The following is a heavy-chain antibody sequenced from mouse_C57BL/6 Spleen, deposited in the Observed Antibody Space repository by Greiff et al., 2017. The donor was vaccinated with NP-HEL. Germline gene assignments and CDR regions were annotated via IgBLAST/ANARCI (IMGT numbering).Heavy chain of an antibody. Sequence: VQLQQSGAELVKPGASVKISCKASGYAFSSYWMNWVKQRPGQGLEWIGQIYPGDGDTNYNGKFKGKATLTADKSSSTGYMQLSSLTSEDSAVYFCASLYYDYDGYFDVWGTGTTVTVSS. J-gene: IGHJ1*03. CDR2: IYPGDGDT. V-gene: IGHV1-80*01. D-gene: IGHD2-4*01. CDR3: ASLYYDYDGYFDV. CDR1: GYAFSSYW.